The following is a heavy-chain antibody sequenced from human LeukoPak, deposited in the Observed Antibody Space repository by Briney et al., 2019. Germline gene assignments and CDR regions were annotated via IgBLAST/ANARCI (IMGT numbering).Heavy chain of an antibody. D-gene: IGHD2-15*01. Sequence: GASVKVSCKASGYTFTSYGISWVRQAPGQGLEWMGWINPKSGGTNEAQKFHDRVTMTRDTSIRTAYMEVSRLRSDDTAVYYCANSGGEEDDAFDIWGQGTMVTVSS. CDR3: ANSGGEEDDAFDI. CDR1: GYTFTSYG. V-gene: IGHV1-2*02. CDR2: INPKSGGT. J-gene: IGHJ3*02.